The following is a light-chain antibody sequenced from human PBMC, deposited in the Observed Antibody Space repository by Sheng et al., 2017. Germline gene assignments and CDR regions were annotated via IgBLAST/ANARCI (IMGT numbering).Light chain of an antibody. V-gene: IGKV3-15*01. CDR2: DAS. CDR1: QYINNK. J-gene: IGKJ2*01. Sequence: EIVMTQSPATLSLSPRERATLSCRASQYINNKLAWYQQKPGQAPRLLIFDASTRAXGVPVRFTGSGSGTEFTLTISSLQSEDFAVYYCQHYNTWPYTFGQGTKLEIK. CDR3: QHYNTWPYT.